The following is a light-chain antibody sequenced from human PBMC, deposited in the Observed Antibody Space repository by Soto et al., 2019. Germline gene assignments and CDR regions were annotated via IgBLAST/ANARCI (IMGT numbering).Light chain of an antibody. CDR3: SSYTSSSHVV. CDR2: EVS. J-gene: IGLJ2*01. CDR1: SSDVGGYNY. Sequence: QYALTQPASVSGSPGQSITISCTGTSSDVGGYNYVSWYQQHPGKAPKLMIYEVSNRPSGVSNRFSGSKSGNTASLTISGLQAEDEADYYCSSYTSSSHVVFGGGTKVTVL. V-gene: IGLV2-14*01.